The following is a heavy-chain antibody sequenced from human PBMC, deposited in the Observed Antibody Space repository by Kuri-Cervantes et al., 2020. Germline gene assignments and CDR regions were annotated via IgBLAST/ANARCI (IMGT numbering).Heavy chain of an antibody. D-gene: IGHD3-22*01. Sequence: GGSLRLFCAASGFTFSSYSMNWVRQAPGKGLEWVSSISSSSSYIYYADSVKGRFTISRDSAKNTVYLQMNGLRGEDTAVYYCARSRDDSYYGMDVWGQGTTVTVSS. CDR2: ISSSSSYI. V-gene: IGHV3-21*01. CDR1: GFTFSSYS. CDR3: ARSRDDSYYGMDV. J-gene: IGHJ6*02.